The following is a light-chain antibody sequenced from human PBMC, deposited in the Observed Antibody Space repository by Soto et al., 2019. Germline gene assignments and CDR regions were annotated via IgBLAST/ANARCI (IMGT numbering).Light chain of an antibody. CDR2: DVS. CDR1: SSDVGAYNY. Sequence: QSVLTQPSSVSGSPGQSITISCTGTSSDVGAYNYVSWYQQHPGKAPKLMIYDVSNRPSGVSNHFSGSKSGNTASLTISGLQAEDEADYYCSSYTSSSTLDVFGTGTKVTVL. CDR3: SSYTSSSTLDV. J-gene: IGLJ1*01. V-gene: IGLV2-14*01.